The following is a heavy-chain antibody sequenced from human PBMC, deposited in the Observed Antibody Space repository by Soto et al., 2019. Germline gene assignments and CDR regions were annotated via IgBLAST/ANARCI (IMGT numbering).Heavy chain of an antibody. CDR3: AHSPYTSSSYYFDY. J-gene: IGHJ4*02. CDR2: IYWDDDK. CDR1: GFSLSTSGMG. Sequence: QITLKESGPTLVKPTQTLTLTCTFTGFSLSTSGMGVGWIRQPPGKALEWLALIYWDDDKRDSLSLKSRLTITTYTSKNHVVLTMTNMDPLDTATYYCAHSPYTSSSYYFDYWGQGTLVTVSS. V-gene: IGHV2-5*02. D-gene: IGHD6-6*01.